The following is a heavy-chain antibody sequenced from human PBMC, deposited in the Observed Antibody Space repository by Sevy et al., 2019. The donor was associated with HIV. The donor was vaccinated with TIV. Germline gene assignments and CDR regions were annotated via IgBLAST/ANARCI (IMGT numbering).Heavy chain of an antibody. Sequence: GGSLRLSCAASGFTFSSYWMHWVRQAPGKGLVWVSRINSDGSSTSYADSVKGRFTISRDNAKNTLYLQMNSLRAEDTAVYYCARGRYYDFWSGPRYGMDVWCQGTTVTVSS. V-gene: IGHV3-74*01. D-gene: IGHD3-3*01. CDR1: GFTFSSYW. CDR2: INSDGSST. CDR3: ARGRYYDFWSGPRYGMDV. J-gene: IGHJ6*02.